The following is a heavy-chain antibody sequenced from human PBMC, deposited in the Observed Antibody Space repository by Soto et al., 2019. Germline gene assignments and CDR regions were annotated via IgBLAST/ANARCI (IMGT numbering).Heavy chain of an antibody. D-gene: IGHD2-15*01. CDR2: ISSSSSHI. CDR3: AKELRYCSGGSCPRRYYYYMDV. V-gene: IGHV3-21*04. CDR1: GLTFSSYI. Sequence: PGGSLRLSFAASGLTFSSYIIDWVRQAQGKGLEWVSSISSSSSHIYYADPVKGRFTISRDNSKNTLYLQMNSLRAEDTAVYYCAKELRYCSGGSCPRRYYYYMDVWGKGTTVTVSS. J-gene: IGHJ6*03.